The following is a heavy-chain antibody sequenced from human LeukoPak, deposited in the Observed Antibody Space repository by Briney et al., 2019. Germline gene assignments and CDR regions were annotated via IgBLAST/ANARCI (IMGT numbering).Heavy chain of an antibody. Sequence: GGSLRLSCAVSGLTFTNAWMTWVRQAPGKGLEWVGRIKSKADGGTADYAAPVKGRLTISRDDSKNTLYLQIISLKTEDTAVYYCATIYSSRSSSRYWGQGTLVTVSS. V-gene: IGHV3-15*01. CDR3: ATIYSSRSSSRY. CDR2: IKSKADGGTA. J-gene: IGHJ4*02. CDR1: GLTFTNAW. D-gene: IGHD6-6*01.